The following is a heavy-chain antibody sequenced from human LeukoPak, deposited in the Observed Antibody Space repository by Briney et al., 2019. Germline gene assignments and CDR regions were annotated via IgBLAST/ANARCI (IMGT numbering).Heavy chain of an antibody. CDR2: IWYDGSNK. V-gene: IGHV3-33*01. CDR3: ARDKDIATRGAIFDY. J-gene: IGHJ4*02. D-gene: IGHD2-15*01. Sequence: GGSLRLSCTASGFTFSSYGMHWVRQAPGKGLEWVAVIWYDGSNKYYADSVKGRFTISRDNSKNTLYLQMNSLRAEDTAEYYCARDKDIATRGAIFDYWGQGTLVTVSS. CDR1: GFTFSSYG.